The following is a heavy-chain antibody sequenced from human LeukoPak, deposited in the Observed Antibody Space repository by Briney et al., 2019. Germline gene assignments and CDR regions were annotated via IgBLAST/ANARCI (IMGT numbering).Heavy chain of an antibody. D-gene: IGHD4-17*01. V-gene: IGHV1-46*01. CDR2: INPGNGFT. CDR1: GYTLTSYY. CDR3: TRTDTDYGDYGLAFDI. Sequence: ASVKVSCRASGYTLTSYYMHWVRQAPGQGLEWMGIINPGNGFTSYAQKFQDRVTMTRDTSTSTVYTELSSLRSEDTAVYFCTRTDTDYGDYGLAFDIWGQGTMVTFSS. J-gene: IGHJ3*02.